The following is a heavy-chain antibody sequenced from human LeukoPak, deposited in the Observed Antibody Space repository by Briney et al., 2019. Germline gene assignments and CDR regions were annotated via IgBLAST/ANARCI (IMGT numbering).Heavy chain of an antibody. CDR1: GYSFTSYW. V-gene: IGHV5-51*01. J-gene: IGHJ4*02. Sequence: GESLQISCKGSGYSFTSYWIGWVRQMPGKGLEWMGIIYPGDSDTRYSPSFQGQVTISADKSISTAYLQWSSLKASDTAMYYCARHSVTTFWAFDYWGQGTLVTVSS. CDR3: ARHSVTTFWAFDY. CDR2: IYPGDSDT. D-gene: IGHD4-17*01.